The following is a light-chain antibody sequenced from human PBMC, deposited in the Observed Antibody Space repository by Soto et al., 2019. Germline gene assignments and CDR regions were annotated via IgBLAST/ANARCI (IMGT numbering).Light chain of an antibody. CDR2: DVS. V-gene: IGLV2-11*01. J-gene: IGLJ1*01. CDR1: SSDIGGHIS. CDR3: CSSAGAFHV. Sequence: QSALTQPRSVSGSPGQSVTISCTGTSSDIGGHISVSWLQHHPGKAPKLIIYDVSKRPSGVPDRFSGSNSANTASLTISGLQAEDEADYYCCSSAGAFHVFGTGTKVTVL.